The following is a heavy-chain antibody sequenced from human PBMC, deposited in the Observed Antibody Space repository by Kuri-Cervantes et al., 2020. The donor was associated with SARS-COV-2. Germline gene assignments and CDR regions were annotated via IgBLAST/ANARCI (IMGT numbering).Heavy chain of an antibody. CDR2: ISSSGSTI. V-gene: IGHV3-48*04. CDR3: ARGVDYGDGNDY. D-gene: IGHD4-17*01. CDR1: GFTFSSYA. J-gene: IGHJ4*02. Sequence: GESLKISCAASGFTFSSYAMNWVRQAPGKGLEWVSYISSSGSTIYYADSVKGRFTISRDNAKNSLYLQMNSLRAEDTAVYYCARGVDYGDGNDYWGQGTLVTVSS.